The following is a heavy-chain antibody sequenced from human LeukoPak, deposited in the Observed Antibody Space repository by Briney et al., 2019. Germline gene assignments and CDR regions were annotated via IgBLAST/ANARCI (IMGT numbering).Heavy chain of an antibody. V-gene: IGHV1-2*02. D-gene: IGHD3-22*01. CDR2: INPNSGGT. CDR3: ARGGYYDSSGYYYPFDY. Sequence: ASVKVSCKASGYTFTDYYMHWVRQAPGQGLAWMGWINPNSGGTNSAQKFQGRVTMTRDTSISTAYMELSRLRSDDTAVYYCARGGYYDSSGYYYPFDYWGQGTLVTVSS. CDR1: GYTFTDYY. J-gene: IGHJ4*02.